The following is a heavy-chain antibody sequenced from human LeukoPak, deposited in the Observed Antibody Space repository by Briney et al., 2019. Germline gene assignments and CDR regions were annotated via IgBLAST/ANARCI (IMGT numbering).Heavy chain of an antibody. CDR1: GYSISSGYY. J-gene: IGHJ5*02. CDR3: ARKDVRYFDWLSDNWFDP. V-gene: IGHV4-38-2*01. Sequence: SETLSLTCAVSGYSISSGYYWGWIRQPPGKGLEWIGSIYHSGSTYYNPSLKSRVTISVDTSKNQFSLKLSSVTAADTAVYYCARKDVRYFDWLSDNWFDPWGQGTLVTVSP. CDR2: IYHSGST. D-gene: IGHD3-9*01.